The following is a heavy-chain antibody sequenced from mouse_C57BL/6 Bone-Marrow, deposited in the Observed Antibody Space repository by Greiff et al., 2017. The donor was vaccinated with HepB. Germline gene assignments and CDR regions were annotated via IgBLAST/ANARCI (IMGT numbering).Heavy chain of an antibody. CDR2: ISSGGSYT. D-gene: IGHD3-1*01. Sequence: EVKLVESGGDLVKPGGSLKLSCAASGFTFSSYGMSWVRQTPDKRLEWVATISSGGSYTYYPDSVKGRFTISRDNATNTLYLQMSSLKSEVTAMFCCARPETARSASCAMDYWGEGTSVTVSS. CDR1: GFTFSSYG. J-gene: IGHJ4*01. V-gene: IGHV5-6*01. CDR3: ARPETARSASCAMDY.